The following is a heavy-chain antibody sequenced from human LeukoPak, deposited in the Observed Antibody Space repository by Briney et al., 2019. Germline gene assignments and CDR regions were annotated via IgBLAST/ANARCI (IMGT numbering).Heavy chain of an antibody. CDR2: ISSSSSTI. J-gene: IGHJ4*02. CDR1: GFTFSSYA. D-gene: IGHD3-3*01. Sequence: SGGSLRLSCAASGFTFSSYALNWVRQAPGKGLEWVSYISSSSSTIYYTDSVKGRFTISRDNAKNSLYLQMNSLRDEDTAVYYCARDSGVEAHIDYWGQGTLVTVSA. V-gene: IGHV3-48*02. CDR3: ARDSGVEAHIDY.